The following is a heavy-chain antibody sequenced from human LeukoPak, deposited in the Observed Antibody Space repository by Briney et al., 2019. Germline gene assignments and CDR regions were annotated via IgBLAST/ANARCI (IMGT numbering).Heavy chain of an antibody. V-gene: IGHV3-23*01. CDR1: GFTFSSYA. D-gene: IGHD4-17*01. J-gene: IGHJ6*02. Sequence: GRYLKISCAASGFTFSSYAMSRVRPAPGKGLEWVSAISGSGGSTYYADSVKGRFTISRDNSKNTLYLQMNSLRAEDTAVYYCAKGNGDYRLDVWGQVTTVTVSS. CDR2: ISGSGGST. CDR3: AKGNGDYRLDV.